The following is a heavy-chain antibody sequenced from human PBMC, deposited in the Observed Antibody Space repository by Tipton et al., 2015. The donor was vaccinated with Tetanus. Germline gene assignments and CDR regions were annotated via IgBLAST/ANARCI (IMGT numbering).Heavy chain of an antibody. CDR1: DGSFSGYF. J-gene: IGHJ6*02. Sequence: TLSLTCSVSDGSFSGYFWTWIRQPPGKGLEWIGEINHSGSTHYSPSLKSRVTISVDSSTNQFSLKLTSVTAADTALSYCARGPRGYSYGSDFRYYGLDVWGQGTAVSDSS. CDR3: ARGPRGYSYGSDFRYYGLDV. V-gene: IGHV4-34*01. D-gene: IGHD5-18*01. CDR2: INHSGST.